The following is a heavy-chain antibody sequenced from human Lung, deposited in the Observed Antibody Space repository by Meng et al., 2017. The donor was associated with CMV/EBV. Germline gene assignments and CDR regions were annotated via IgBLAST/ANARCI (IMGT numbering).Heavy chain of an antibody. D-gene: IGHD6-13*01. CDR1: GYTFTSYA. J-gene: IGHJ4*02. CDR2: INPNSGGT. V-gene: IGHV1-2*04. CDR3: ARDWEGSWAVFDY. Sequence: QVQLGQAGAEVKKPGASVKVSCKASGYTFTSYAMHWVRQAPGQGLEWMGWINPNSGGTNYAQKFQGWVTMTRDTSISTAYMELSRLRSDDTAVYYCARDWEGSWAVFDYWGQGTLVTVSS.